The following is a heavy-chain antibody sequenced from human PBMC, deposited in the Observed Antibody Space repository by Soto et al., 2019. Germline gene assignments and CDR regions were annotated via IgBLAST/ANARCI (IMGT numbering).Heavy chain of an antibody. CDR2: IWYDGSNK. V-gene: IGHV3-33*06. Sequence: QVQLVESGGGVVQPGRSLRLSCAASGFTFSSYGMHWVRQAPGKGLEWVAVIWYDGSNKYYADSVKGRFTISRDNSKNTLYLQMNSLRAEDTAVYYCAKQYYDSSGYLDLWGRGTLVTVSS. J-gene: IGHJ2*01. CDR3: AKQYYDSSGYLDL. D-gene: IGHD3-22*01. CDR1: GFTFSSYG.